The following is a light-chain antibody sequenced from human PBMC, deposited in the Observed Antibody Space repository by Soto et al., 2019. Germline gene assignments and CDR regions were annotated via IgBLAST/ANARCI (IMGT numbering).Light chain of an antibody. CDR2: AAS. CDR1: QDIRHY. J-gene: IGKJ5*01. CDR3: QQLYTSSS. Sequence: DIHLTQSPSFVSASVGERVTITCRASQDIRHYLAWYQQKPGEAPKLLISAASTLQSGVPSRFSGTGSGTEFTLTVSYLLPEDFATYYCQQLYTSSSFGQGTRLE. V-gene: IGKV1-9*01.